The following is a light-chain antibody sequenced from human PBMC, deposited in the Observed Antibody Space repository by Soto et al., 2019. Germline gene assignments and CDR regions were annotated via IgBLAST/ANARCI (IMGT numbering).Light chain of an antibody. J-gene: IGKJ2*01. Sequence: IVMTQSPATLSVSPGGSATLSCRASQHVSITFAWYRQKPGQAPTLLIYRASTRDTGIPARFSGSGSGTEFTLTSSRLQSEDFAVYYCQQYNNWPYTFGQGTKLEIK. CDR3: QQYNNWPYT. CDR2: RAS. V-gene: IGKV3-15*01. CDR1: QHVSIT.